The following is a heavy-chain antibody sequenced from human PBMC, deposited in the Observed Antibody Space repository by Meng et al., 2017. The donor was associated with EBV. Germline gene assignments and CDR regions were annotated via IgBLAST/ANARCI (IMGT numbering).Heavy chain of an antibody. J-gene: IGHJ4*02. CDR3: TTDEGGSRF. Sequence: GELGGGLLKPGESLKLSCAASEFTFTSAWMNWVCQAPGKGLEWVGRIRRQVDGRTADYSAPVKGRFTISRDDSKHTLYLQMNSLKIEDSAVYYCTTDEGGSRFWGQGTLVTVSS. D-gene: IGHD1-26*01. CDR1: EFTFTSAW. CDR2: IRRQVDGRTA. V-gene: IGHV3-15*01.